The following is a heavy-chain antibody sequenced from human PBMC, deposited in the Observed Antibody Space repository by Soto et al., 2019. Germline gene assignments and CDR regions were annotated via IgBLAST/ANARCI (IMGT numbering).Heavy chain of an antibody. J-gene: IGHJ4*02. D-gene: IGHD3-22*01. Sequence: QVQLVQSGAEVKKPGSSVKVSCKASGGTFSSFAISWVRQAPGQGLEWMGGTIPNFGTANYAQKFQDRVTLNLDRHTSNVHTELSGLRSEDMAIYYCARGWGHSDRSGDHMYFEQSGQGAQV. CDR3: ARGWGHSDRSGDHMYFEQ. CDR2: TIPNFGTA. V-gene: IGHV1-69*06. CDR1: GGTFSSFA.